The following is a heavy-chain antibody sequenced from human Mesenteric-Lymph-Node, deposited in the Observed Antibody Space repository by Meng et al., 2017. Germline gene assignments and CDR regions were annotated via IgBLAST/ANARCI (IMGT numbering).Heavy chain of an antibody. Sequence: GGSLRLSCAASGFTFSGYYMSWIRQAPGKGLEWVSYISSSGSTIYYADSVKGRFTISRDNAKNSLYLQMNSLRAEDTAVYYCARVFSMVRGVIPYYYYYGMDVWGQGTTVTVSS. CDR2: ISSSGSTI. D-gene: IGHD3-10*01. V-gene: IGHV3-11*04. J-gene: IGHJ6*02. CDR1: GFTFSGYY. CDR3: ARVFSMVRGVIPYYYYYGMDV.